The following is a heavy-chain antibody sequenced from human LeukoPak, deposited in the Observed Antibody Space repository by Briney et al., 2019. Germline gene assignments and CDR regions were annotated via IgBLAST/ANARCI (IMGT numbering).Heavy chain of an antibody. D-gene: IGHD3-22*01. CDR3: AKERFYDSSGYEVY. V-gene: IGHV3-23*01. CDR2: ISGSGGST. J-gene: IGHJ4*02. Sequence: RGSLRLSCAASGFTFSSYAMSWVRQAPGKGLERVSAISGSGGSTYYADSVKGRFTISRDNSKNTLYLQMNSLRAEDTAVYYCAKERFYDSSGYEVYWGQRTLVTVSS. CDR1: GFTFSSYA.